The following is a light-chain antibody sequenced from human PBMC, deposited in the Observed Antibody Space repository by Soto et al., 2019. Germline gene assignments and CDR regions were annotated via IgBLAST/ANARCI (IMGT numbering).Light chain of an antibody. CDR3: QHSFITPYT. Sequence: DIQMTQSPSSLSASVGDRVTITCRASQSISSYLNWYQQKPGKAPKLLIYAASSLQSGVPSRFSGSGSGTDFTLTISSLQPEDFATYYCQHSFITPYTFGQGTKLEIK. V-gene: IGKV1-39*01. J-gene: IGKJ2*01. CDR2: AAS. CDR1: QSISSY.